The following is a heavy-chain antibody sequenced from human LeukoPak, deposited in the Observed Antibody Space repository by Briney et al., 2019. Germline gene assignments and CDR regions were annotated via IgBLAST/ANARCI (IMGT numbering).Heavy chain of an antibody. D-gene: IGHD1-26*01. V-gene: IGHV4-39*07. J-gene: IGHJ3*02. CDR3: ARHYSGTLHRLPAAFDI. Sequence: SETLSLTCTVSGGSISSSSSYWGWIRQPPGKGLEWIGTIYYSGSTYYNPSLKSRVTISVDTSKNQFSLKLSSVTAADTAVYYCARHYSGTLHRLPAAFDIWGQGTMVTVSS. CDR2: IYYSGST. CDR1: GGSISSSSSY.